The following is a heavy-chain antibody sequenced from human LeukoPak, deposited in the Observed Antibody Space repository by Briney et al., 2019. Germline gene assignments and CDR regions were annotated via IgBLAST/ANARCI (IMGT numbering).Heavy chain of an antibody. CDR1: GFTFSSYA. J-gene: IGHJ4*02. V-gene: IGHV3-23*01. D-gene: IGHD5-12*01. CDR3: ATSGYDWWRQLVRVSY. Sequence: GGSLRLSCAASGFTFSSYAMSWVRQAPGKGLEWVSAISGSGGSTYYADSVKGRFTISRDNSKNTLYLQMNSLRAEDTAVYYCATSGYDWWRQLVRVSYWGQGTLVTVSS. CDR2: ISGSGGST.